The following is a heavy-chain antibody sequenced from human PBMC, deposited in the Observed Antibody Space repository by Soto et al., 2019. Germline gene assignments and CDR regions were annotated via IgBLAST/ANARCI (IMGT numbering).Heavy chain of an antibody. J-gene: IGHJ4*02. CDR2: IHYSGTT. V-gene: IGHV4-59*01. CDR1: GGSMRNYF. CDR3: AAGEASSRNLAPYYLDF. D-gene: IGHD6-13*01. Sequence: LTCTVSGGSMRNYFWTWIRQPPGKGLEWIGYIHYSGTTSFFPSYNPSLRSRVTISEDTSKNQFSLKLLSVTTADTAVYFCAAGEASSRNLAPYYLDFWGQGTLVTVSS.